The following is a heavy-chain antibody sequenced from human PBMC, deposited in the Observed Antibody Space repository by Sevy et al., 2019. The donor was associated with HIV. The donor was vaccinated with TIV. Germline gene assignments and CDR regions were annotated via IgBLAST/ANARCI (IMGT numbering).Heavy chain of an antibody. V-gene: IGHV3-48*03. Sequence: GGSLRVSCTASGFTFSSYDMNWVRQAPGKGQEWVSKISGSGSSIYYADSVKGRITISRENAKNSLNLQMNSLRAEDTAVYYCTRNGGACDNGFDPWGQGTLVTVSS. J-gene: IGHJ5*02. CDR1: GFTFSSYD. CDR2: ISGSGSSI. D-gene: IGHD2-21*01. CDR3: TRNGGACDNGFDP.